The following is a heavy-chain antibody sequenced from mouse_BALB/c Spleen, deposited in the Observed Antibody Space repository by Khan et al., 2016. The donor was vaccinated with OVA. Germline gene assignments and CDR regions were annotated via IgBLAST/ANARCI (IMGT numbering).Heavy chain of an antibody. J-gene: IGHJ3*01. V-gene: IGHV3-2*02. Sequence: QLEESGPGLVKPSQSLSLTCTVTGYSITSDYAWNWIRQFPGNKLEWMGYITYIGSTSYRPFLKSRISITRDTSKNQFFLQLNSVTTGDTATYYCAMGRTYWGQGTLVTVSA. CDR2: ITYIGST. CDR1: GYSITSDYA. CDR3: AMGRTY. D-gene: IGHD4-1*01.